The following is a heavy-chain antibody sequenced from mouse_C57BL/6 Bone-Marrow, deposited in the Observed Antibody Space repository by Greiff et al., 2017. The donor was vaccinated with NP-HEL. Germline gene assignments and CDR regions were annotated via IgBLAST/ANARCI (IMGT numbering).Heavy chain of an antibody. CDR3: ARWARSWYFDV. J-gene: IGHJ1*03. Sequence: QVQLKESGAELVRPGTSVKMSCKASGYTFTNYWIGWAKQRPGHGLEWIGDIYPGGGYTNYNEKFKGKATLTADKSSSTAYMQFSSLTSEDSAIYYCARWARSWYFDVWGTGTTVTVSS. V-gene: IGHV1-63*01. CDR1: GYTFTNYW. CDR2: IYPGGGYT.